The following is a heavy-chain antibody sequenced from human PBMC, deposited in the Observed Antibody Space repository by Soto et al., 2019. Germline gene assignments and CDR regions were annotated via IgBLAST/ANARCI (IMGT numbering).Heavy chain of an antibody. CDR2: IYYSGST. CDR1: GGSISSGEYY. Sequence: SETLSLTCTVSGGSISSGEYYWSWIRQPPGKGLEWIGYIYYSGSTYYNPSLKSRVTISVDTSKNQFSLKLSSVTAADTAVYYCGLPWGGIQLFYYGMDVWGKGTTVTVST. CDR3: GLPWGGIQLFYYGMDV. J-gene: IGHJ6*04. V-gene: IGHV4-30-4*01. D-gene: IGHD5-18*01.